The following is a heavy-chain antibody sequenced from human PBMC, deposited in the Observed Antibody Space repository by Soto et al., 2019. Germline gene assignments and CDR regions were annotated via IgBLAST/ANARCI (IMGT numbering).Heavy chain of an antibody. J-gene: IGHJ4*02. Sequence: EVQLVQSGAEVKKPGESLRISCKGSGYSFTDYWISWVRQMPGKGLEWMGRIDPSDSYVNYNPAFQGHVTISADKSIRTAYLELTSLKSSDIAMYYCARRRYTSGWYDDLDYWGQGTLVIVSS. V-gene: IGHV5-10-1*01. CDR1: GYSFTDYW. D-gene: IGHD6-13*01. CDR2: IDPSDSYV. CDR3: ARRRYTSGWYDDLDY.